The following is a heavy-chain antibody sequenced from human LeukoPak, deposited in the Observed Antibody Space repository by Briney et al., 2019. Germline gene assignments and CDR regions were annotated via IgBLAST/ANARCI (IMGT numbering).Heavy chain of an antibody. CDR1: GFTFSDYY. V-gene: IGHV3-11*01. Sequence: NPGGSLRLSCAASGFTFSDYYMSWLRQAPGKGLEWVSYISSSGSTIYYADSVKGRFTISRDNAKNSLYLQMNSLRAEDTAVYYCARDHGPKRYYYYYYYMDVWGKGTTVTISS. J-gene: IGHJ6*03. CDR3: ARDHGPKRYYYYYYYMDV. CDR2: ISSSGSTI. D-gene: IGHD5-24*01.